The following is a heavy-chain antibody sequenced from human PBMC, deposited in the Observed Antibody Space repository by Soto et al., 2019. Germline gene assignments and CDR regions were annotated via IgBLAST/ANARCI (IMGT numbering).Heavy chain of an antibody. CDR1: GGSISSSSYY. CDR3: ARYVVGGDYWYFDL. J-gene: IGHJ2*01. V-gene: IGHV4-39*01. CDR2: IYYSGST. Sequence: QLQLQESGPGLVKPSETLSLTCTVSGGSISSSSYYWGWIRQPPGKGLEWIGSIYYSGSTYYNPSLNSRVTIYVDTSKKQFSLKLSSVTAADTAVDYCARYVVGGDYWYFDLWGRGTLVTVSS. D-gene: IGHD4-17*01.